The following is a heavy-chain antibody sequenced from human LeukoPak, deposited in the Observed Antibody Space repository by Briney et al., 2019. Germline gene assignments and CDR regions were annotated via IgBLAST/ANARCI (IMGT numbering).Heavy chain of an antibody. CDR3: ARSVPDYTRFDY. Sequence: PGGSLSLSCVASGFTFSDYAMNWVRQAPGKGLEWVSTFKTNSGQVYHAESVRGRFTISRDNSKNTVYLQMSSLRAEDTALYYCARSVPDYTRFDYWGQGALVTVSP. V-gene: IGHV3-23*01. D-gene: IGHD4-11*01. CDR1: GFTFSDYA. CDR2: FKTNSGQV. J-gene: IGHJ4*02.